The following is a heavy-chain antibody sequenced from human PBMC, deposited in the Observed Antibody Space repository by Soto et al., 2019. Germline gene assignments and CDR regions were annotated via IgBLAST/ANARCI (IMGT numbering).Heavy chain of an antibody. CDR2: VYYSGIT. J-gene: IGHJ4*02. D-gene: IGHD4-17*01. V-gene: IGHV4-39*01. CDR1: GGSISSTTHY. Sequence: QLQLQESGPGLVKPSETLSLTCTVSGGSISSTTHYWAWIRQPPGKGLEWIATVYYSGITYYNPPLKSRVTMSVDTSTNQFSLKLSSVTAADTAVYYCARLSTYADARPYYFDYWGQGTLVTVSS. CDR3: ARLSTYADARPYYFDY.